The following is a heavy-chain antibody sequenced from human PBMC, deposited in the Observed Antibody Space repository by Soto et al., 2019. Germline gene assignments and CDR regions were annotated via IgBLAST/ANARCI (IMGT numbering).Heavy chain of an antibody. D-gene: IGHD1-1*01. Sequence: QVQLQESGPGLVKPSQTLSLTWTVSGGSISSGGYYWSWIRQHPGKGLEWIGYIYYSGSTYYNPSLKSRVTISVDTSKNQFSLKLSSVTAADTAVYYCARDRTGTYYYYGMDVWGQGTTVTVSS. CDR3: ARDRTGTYYYYGMDV. J-gene: IGHJ6*02. V-gene: IGHV4-31*02. CDR2: IYYSGST. CDR1: GGSISSGGYY.